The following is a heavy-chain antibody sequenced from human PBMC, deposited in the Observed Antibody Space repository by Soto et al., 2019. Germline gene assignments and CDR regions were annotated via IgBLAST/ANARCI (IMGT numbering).Heavy chain of an antibody. V-gene: IGHV3-15*07. CDR1: DFSFTNAW. CDR3: ASGNLKFCSGGSCYSL. J-gene: IGHJ4*02. Sequence: EVQLVESGGTLVNLGGSLRVSCAASDFSFTNAWMHWVRQAPGKGLEWVGRIKSITDGGTADYSAPVKGRFTISRDDSENTLYLQMDSLKTEDTAVYYCASGNLKFCSGGSCYSLWGQGTLVTVSS. D-gene: IGHD2-15*01. CDR2: IKSITDGGTA.